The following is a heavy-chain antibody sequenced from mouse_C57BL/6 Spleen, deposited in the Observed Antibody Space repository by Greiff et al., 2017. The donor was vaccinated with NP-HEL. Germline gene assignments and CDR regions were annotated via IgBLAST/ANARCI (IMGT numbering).Heavy chain of an antibody. CDR1: GYTFTSYW. CDR2: IYPSDSET. J-gene: IGHJ1*03. D-gene: IGHD6-5*01. Sequence: QVQLQQPGAELVRPGSSVKLSCKASGYTFTSYWMDWVKQRPGQGLEWIGNIYPSDSETHYNQKFKDKATLTVDKSSSTAYMQLSSLTSEDSAVYYCARKEGPMTPWYFDVWGTRTTVTVSS. CDR3: ARKEGPMTPWYFDV. V-gene: IGHV1-61*01.